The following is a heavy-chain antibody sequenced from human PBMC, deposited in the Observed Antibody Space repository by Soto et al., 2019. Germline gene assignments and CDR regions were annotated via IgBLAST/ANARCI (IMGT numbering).Heavy chain of an antibody. CDR3: SNNPLNXXGXDS. CDR2: IYYSGSS. D-gene: IGHD1-20*01. J-gene: IGHJ5*01. Sequence: SETLSLTCTVSGGSITSSEYYWAWIRQPPGKGLQFVGTIYYSGSSYSNPSLKSRLSMSVDKSKHPFSLTXKSVTXAXTAXXNCSNNPLNXXGXDSWGQXVXVTVSS. CDR1: GGSITSSEYY. V-gene: IGHV4-39*01.